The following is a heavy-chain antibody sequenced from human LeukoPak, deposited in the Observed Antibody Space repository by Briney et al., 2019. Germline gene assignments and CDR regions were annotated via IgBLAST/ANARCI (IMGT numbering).Heavy chain of an antibody. D-gene: IGHD4-17*01. CDR2: ISAYNGNT. J-gene: IGHJ5*02. CDR3: ARDLGDDLTTVTSGNWFDP. Sequence: ASVKVSCKASGYTFTSYGITWVRQAPGQGLEWMGWISAYNGNTNYVQKLQGRVTMTTDTSTSTAYMELRSLRSDDTATYFCARDLGDDLTTVTSGNWFDPWGQGTLVTVSS. V-gene: IGHV1-18*01. CDR1: GYTFTSYG.